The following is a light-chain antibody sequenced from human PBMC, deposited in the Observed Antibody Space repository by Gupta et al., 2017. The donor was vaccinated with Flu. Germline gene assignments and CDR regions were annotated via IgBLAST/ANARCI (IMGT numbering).Light chain of an antibody. J-gene: IGLJ2*01. V-gene: IGLV3-21*02. CDR2: DDS. CDR3: QVWDNSGDPVI. Sequence: SYVLTQSPSVSVAPGQTARIACGGNNIGIKNVHWYQQQPGQAPVLVVADDSARPSEIPGRISGSKSGNTATLTITRVEAGDEADYYCQVWDNSGDPVIFGGGTRLTVL. CDR1: NIGIKN.